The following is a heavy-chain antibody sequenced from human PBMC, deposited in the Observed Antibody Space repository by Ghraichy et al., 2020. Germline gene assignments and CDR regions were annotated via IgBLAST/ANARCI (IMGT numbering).Heavy chain of an antibody. CDR3: AKEAVTGTYNWFDS. V-gene: IGHV3-48*02. CDR2: ISSSGSTI. Sequence: GGSLRLSCVASGFTFSSYTMNWVSQAPGKGLEWVSYISSSGSTIYYADSVKGRFTISRDNAKNSLYLQMNSLRDEDTAVYFCAKEAVTGTYNWFDSWGQGTLVTVSS. CDR1: GFTFSSYT. J-gene: IGHJ5*01. D-gene: IGHD6-19*01.